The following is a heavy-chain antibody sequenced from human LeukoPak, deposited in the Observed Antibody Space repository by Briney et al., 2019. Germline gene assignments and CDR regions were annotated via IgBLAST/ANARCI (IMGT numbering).Heavy chain of an antibody. D-gene: IGHD2-2*01. Sequence: GGSLRLSCAASGFTFSSYAMSWVRQAPGKGLEWVSSISDSGGRTYYADSVEGRFTISRDNSKNTLDLQMNSLRAEDTAVYYCARGTHCSSTSCSVYWGQGTLVTVSS. V-gene: IGHV3-23*01. J-gene: IGHJ4*02. CDR3: ARGTHCSSTSCSVY. CDR2: ISDSGGRT. CDR1: GFTFSSYA.